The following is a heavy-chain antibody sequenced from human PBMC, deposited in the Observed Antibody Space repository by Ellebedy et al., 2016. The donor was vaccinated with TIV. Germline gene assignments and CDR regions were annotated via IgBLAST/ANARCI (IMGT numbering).Heavy chain of an antibody. CDR2: INAGNGNT. CDR3: VRSAAGAVDY. CDR1: GYTFTSYA. J-gene: IGHJ4*02. Sequence: AASVKVSCKASGYTFTSYAIHCVRQAHGQRLEWMAWINAGNGNTRFSQKFQGRVTITRDTFASTAYMELSSLRSEDTAVYYCVRSAAGAVDYWGQGVQVTVSS. V-gene: IGHV1-3*01. D-gene: IGHD6-13*01.